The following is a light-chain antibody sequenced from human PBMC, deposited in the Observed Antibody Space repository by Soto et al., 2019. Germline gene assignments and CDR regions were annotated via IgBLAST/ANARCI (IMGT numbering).Light chain of an antibody. CDR1: QSVSSSY. J-gene: IGKJ1*01. Sequence: EIVLTQSPGTLSLSPGERATLSCRASQSVSSSYLAWYQQKPGQPPRLLIYGASKRATGIPARFSGSGSGTDLTLTISSLEPEDFAVYYCQQRDIWPWTFGQGTKVDIK. V-gene: IGKV3D-20*02. CDR2: GAS. CDR3: QQRDIWPWT.